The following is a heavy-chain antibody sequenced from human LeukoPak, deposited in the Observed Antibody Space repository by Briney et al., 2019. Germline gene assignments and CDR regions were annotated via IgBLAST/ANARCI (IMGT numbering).Heavy chain of an antibody. CDR3: ARDQADPFDQGLYYYYYYGMDA. Sequence: TGGSLRLSCAASGFTFSSYWMSWVRQAPGKGLEWVANIKQDGSEKYYVDSVKGRFTISRDNAKNSLYLQMNSLRAEDTAVYYCARDQADPFDQGLYYYYYYGMDAWGQGTTVTVSS. CDR1: GFTFSSYW. V-gene: IGHV3-7*01. CDR2: IKQDGSEK. D-gene: IGHD2-2*01. J-gene: IGHJ6*02.